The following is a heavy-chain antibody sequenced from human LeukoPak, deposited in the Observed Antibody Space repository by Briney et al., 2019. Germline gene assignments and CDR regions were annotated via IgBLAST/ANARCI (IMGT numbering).Heavy chain of an antibody. V-gene: IGHV4-4*07. CDR3: AGVHADSWSVFDY. CDR1: GGLMTIYH. J-gene: IGHJ4*02. D-gene: IGHD6-13*01. Sequence: PSETLSLTRSVSGGLMTIYHESEVRQPAGKGLEWIGRMQTSGRIDYNLPLKSRLTMSVDRSKNHLSPRLSCVVAAATAVYYCAGVHADSWSVFDYWGQGILVTISS. CDR2: MQTSGRI.